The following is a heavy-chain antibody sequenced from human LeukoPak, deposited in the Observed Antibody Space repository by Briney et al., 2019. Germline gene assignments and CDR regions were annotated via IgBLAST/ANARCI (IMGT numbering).Heavy chain of an antibody. CDR1: GYTLTSYF. J-gene: IGHJ4*02. CDR2: MNPNSGNT. D-gene: IGHD6-6*01. Sequence: GASVKVSCKASGYTLTSYFLHWVRQATGQVLEWMGWMNPNSGNTGYAQKFQGRVTMTRNTSISTAYMELSSLRSEDTAVYYCARGRKGPYSSSLLGYWGQGTLVTVSS. CDR3: ARGRKGPYSSSLLGY. V-gene: IGHV1-8*02.